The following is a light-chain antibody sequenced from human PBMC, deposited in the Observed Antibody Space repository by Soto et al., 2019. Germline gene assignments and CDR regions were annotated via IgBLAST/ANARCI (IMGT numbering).Light chain of an antibody. CDR3: QQSTNIPFT. CDR2: AAS. J-gene: IGKJ2*01. V-gene: IGKV1-39*01. CDR1: QSIASY. Sequence: DIQMTQSPSSLSASVGDRVTITCRASQSIASYLNWYQQKLGKAPNLLIYAASSLESGVPSRFSGSGSGTDFTLTISSLQPEDFATYYCQQSTNIPFTFGQGTQVEIK.